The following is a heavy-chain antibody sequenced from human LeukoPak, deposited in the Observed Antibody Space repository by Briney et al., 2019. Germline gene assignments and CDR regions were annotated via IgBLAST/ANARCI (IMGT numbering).Heavy chain of an antibody. CDR1: GFTFRSYS. V-gene: IGHV3-48*02. Sequence: PGGSLRLSCAASGFTFRSYSMNWVRQAPGKGLEWVSYISSSSSTSTISYADSVKGRFTISRDNAKSSLYLQMNSLRAEDTAVYYCARDHLGERSSGSEPDAFDIWGQGTMVTVSS. J-gene: IGHJ3*02. CDR3: ARDHLGERSSGSEPDAFDI. CDR2: ISSSSSTSTI. D-gene: IGHD3-22*01.